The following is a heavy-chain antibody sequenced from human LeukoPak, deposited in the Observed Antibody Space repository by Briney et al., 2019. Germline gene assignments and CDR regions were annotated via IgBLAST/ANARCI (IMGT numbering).Heavy chain of an antibody. CDR3: VTSRRTGTYLEGYFDL. J-gene: IGHJ2*01. D-gene: IGHD1-26*01. Sequence: PGGSLRLSCATSGFTFSNYAMSWVRQAPGKGLEWVSTISGSGGTTYYADSVKGRFTISRDNSKNTLYLQTNTLRAEDTAIFYCVTSRRTGTYLEGYFDLWGRGTLVTVSS. V-gene: IGHV3-23*01. CDR1: GFTFSNYA. CDR2: ISGSGGTT.